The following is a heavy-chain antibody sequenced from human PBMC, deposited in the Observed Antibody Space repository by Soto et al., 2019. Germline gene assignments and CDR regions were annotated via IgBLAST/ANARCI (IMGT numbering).Heavy chain of an antibody. V-gene: IGHV1-8*01. CDR1: GYTFTSYD. CDR3: AREVAYDSSYYYGMDV. D-gene: IGHD3-22*01. Sequence: QVQLVQSGAEVKKPGASVKVSCKASGYTFTSYDINWVRQATGQGLEWMGWMNPNSGNTGYAQKFQGRVTMTRNTSISTADMELSSLRSEDTAVYYCAREVAYDSSYYYGMDVWGQGTTVTVFS. J-gene: IGHJ6*02. CDR2: MNPNSGNT.